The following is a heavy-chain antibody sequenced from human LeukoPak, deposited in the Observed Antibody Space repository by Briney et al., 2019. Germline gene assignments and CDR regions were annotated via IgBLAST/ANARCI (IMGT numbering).Heavy chain of an antibody. CDR1: GFTFSSYA. D-gene: IGHD3-3*01. CDR2: ISGSGGST. Sequence: GGSLRLSCAASGFTFSSYAMSWVRQAPGKGLEWVSAISGSGGSTYYADSVKGRFTISRDNSKNTLYLQMNSQRAEDTAVYYCAKDDFWSGSVGYWGQGTLVTVSS. CDR3: AKDDFWSGSVGY. V-gene: IGHV3-23*01. J-gene: IGHJ4*02.